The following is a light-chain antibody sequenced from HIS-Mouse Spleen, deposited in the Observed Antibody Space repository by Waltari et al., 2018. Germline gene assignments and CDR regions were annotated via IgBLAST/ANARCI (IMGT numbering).Light chain of an antibody. V-gene: IGKV1-5*03. CDR3: QQYNSYLT. J-gene: IGKJ4*01. CDR1: QSISSW. Sequence: DIQMTQSPSTLSASVGDRVTITCRASQSISSWLAWYQQKPGKVPKLLIYKASSLESGVPSRFSGSGSGTEFTLTISSLQPDDFATYYCQQYNSYLTFGGGTKVEIK. CDR2: KAS.